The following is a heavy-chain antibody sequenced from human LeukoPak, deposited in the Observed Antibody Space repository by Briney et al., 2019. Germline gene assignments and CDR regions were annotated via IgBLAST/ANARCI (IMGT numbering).Heavy chain of an antibody. CDR3: ARRYGGHSGWAGYHDS. CDR1: GFSFSAYI. CDR2: IRSDGSST. V-gene: IGHV3-64*01. J-gene: IGHJ4*02. D-gene: IGHD6-19*01. Sequence: GGSLRLSCVASGFSFSAYIMHWVRQAPGKGLEYVSAIRSDGSSTFYPNSVKGRFTISRDNSKSTLYLQMGSLRAEDTAVYYCARRYGGHSGWAGYHDSWGQGTLVTVSS.